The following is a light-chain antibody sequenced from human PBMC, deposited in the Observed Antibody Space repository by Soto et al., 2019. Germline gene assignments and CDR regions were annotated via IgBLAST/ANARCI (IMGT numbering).Light chain of an antibody. Sequence: QSALTQPPSASGSPGQSVTISCTGTSSDVGGYNYISWYQHHPGKAPKLMIYEVSQRPSGVPDRFSGSKSGNTASLTVSGLQAEDEADYYCLLNYNGARVFGGGTKLTVL. CDR2: EVS. CDR3: LLNYNGARV. V-gene: IGLV2-8*01. CDR1: SSDVGGYNY. J-gene: IGLJ3*02.